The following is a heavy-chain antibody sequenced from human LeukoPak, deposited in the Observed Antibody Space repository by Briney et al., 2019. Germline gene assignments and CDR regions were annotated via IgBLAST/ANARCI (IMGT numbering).Heavy chain of an antibody. Sequence: PSETLSLTCAVYGGSFSGYYWSWIRQPPGKGLEWIGEINHSGSTNYNPSLKSRVTISVDTSKNQFSLKLSSVTAADTAVYYCASLGTSGYHKKHFDYWGQGTLVTVSS. V-gene: IGHV4-34*01. CDR2: INHSGST. CDR1: GGSFSGYY. J-gene: IGHJ4*02. D-gene: IGHD5-12*01. CDR3: ASLGTSGYHKKHFDY.